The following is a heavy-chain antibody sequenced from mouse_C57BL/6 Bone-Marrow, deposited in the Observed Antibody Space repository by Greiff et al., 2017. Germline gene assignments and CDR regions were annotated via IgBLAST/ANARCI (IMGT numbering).Heavy chain of an antibody. J-gene: IGHJ4*01. Sequence: VQLQQSGPELVKPGASVKMSCKASGYTFTDYNMHWVKQSHGKSLEWIGYINTNNGGTSYNQKFKGKATLTVNKSSSTAYMELRSLTSEDSAVYYCANDLLWLRRYYYAMDYWGQGTSVTVSS. CDR1: GYTFTDYN. D-gene: IGHD2-2*01. CDR2: INTNNGGT. CDR3: ANDLLWLRRYYYAMDY. V-gene: IGHV1-22*01.